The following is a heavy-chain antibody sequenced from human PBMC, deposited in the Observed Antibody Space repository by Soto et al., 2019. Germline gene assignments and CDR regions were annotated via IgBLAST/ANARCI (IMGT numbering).Heavy chain of an antibody. V-gene: IGHV4-39*01. CDR1: GDSISSSNYF. CDR2: IFYSGST. D-gene: IGHD1-26*01. CDR3: ARLIGNSWLDS. Sequence: SESLSLTCTVSGDSISSSNYFWGWIRQPPGKGLEWIGTIFYSGSTYYNPSLKSRVTISVDTSKNQFSLRLISVTAADTAVYYCARLIGNSWLDSWGQGTLVTVSS. J-gene: IGHJ5*01.